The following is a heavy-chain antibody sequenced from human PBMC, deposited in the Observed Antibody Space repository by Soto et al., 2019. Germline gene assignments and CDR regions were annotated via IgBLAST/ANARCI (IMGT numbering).Heavy chain of an antibody. CDR1: GGTFNNFA. V-gene: IGHV1-69*01. J-gene: IGHJ6*01. Sequence: QVQLVQSGAEVKKPGSSVKVSCQASGGTFNNFAFTCVRQAPGQGREWLGGIMPVFHTTNIDQTFQDRITVTADDFTTTVDMVMTSLRYDVAAVYYCMNAAIPPVSATLSHDAMHVWVQGAMVNVS. D-gene: IGHD6-25*01. CDR3: MNAAIPPVSATLSHDAMHV. CDR2: IMPVFHTT.